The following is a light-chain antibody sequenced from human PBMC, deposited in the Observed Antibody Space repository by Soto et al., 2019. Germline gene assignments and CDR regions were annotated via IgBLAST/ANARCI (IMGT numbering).Light chain of an antibody. CDR1: QSVGSTY. CDR3: QQYGDSPWT. Sequence: EIVLTQAPGTLSLSPGERATLSCRASQSVGSTYLAWYHQKPGQAPRLLIYGASSRATGIPDRFSGSGSGTDFTLTIRRLEPEDFAVYYCQQYGDSPWTFGQGTKVEIK. CDR2: GAS. J-gene: IGKJ1*01. V-gene: IGKV3-20*01.